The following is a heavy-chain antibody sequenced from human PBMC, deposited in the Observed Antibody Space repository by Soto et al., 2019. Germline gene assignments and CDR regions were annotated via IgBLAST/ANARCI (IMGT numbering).Heavy chain of an antibody. J-gene: IGHJ6*02. D-gene: IGHD6-13*01. CDR1: GFTFSSYA. Sequence: GGSLRLSCAASGFTFSSYAMSWVRQAPGKGLEWVSAISGSGGSTYYSDSVKGRFTISRDNSKNTLYLQMNSLRAEDTAVYYCAKGGRAAAGTGYYYYGMDVWGQGTTVTVSS. CDR2: ISGSGGST. CDR3: AKGGRAAAGTGYYYYGMDV. V-gene: IGHV3-23*01.